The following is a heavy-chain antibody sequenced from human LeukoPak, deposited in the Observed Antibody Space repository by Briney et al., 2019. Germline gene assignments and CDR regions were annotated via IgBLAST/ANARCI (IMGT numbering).Heavy chain of an antibody. CDR1: GFTFSSYA. CDR3: AKGEYYDYVWESSNYFDY. V-gene: IGHV3-23*01. J-gene: IGHJ4*02. Sequence: PGGSLRLSCAASGFTFSSYAMSWVRQAPGKGLEWVSAISGSGGSTYYADSVKGRFTISRDNSKNTLYLQMNSLRAEDTAVYYCAKGEYYDYVWESSNYFDYWGQGTLVTVSS. D-gene: IGHD3-16*01. CDR2: ISGSGGST.